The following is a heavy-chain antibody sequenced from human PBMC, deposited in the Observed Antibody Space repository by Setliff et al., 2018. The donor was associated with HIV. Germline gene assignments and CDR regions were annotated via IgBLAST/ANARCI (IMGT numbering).Heavy chain of an antibody. J-gene: IGHJ4*02. CDR2: VYYNGSA. D-gene: IGHD6-25*01. CDR1: GGSISTSSYH. Sequence: SETLSLTCTVSGGSISTSSYHWAWIRQSPGKGLEWIGSVYYNGSADYRSSLRSRLTILVDTSKNQFSLKLRSVTAADTAVYLCARLPLPAIGSSSAYYARGGDSWGQGALVTVSS. CDR3: ARLPLPAIGSSSAYYARGGDS. V-gene: IGHV4-39*01.